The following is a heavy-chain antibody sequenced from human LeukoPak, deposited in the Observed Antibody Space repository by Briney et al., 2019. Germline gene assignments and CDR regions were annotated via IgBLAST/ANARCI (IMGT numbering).Heavy chain of an antibody. D-gene: IGHD5-12*01. CDR3: ARDTGAAISVFDI. V-gene: IGHV6-1*01. J-gene: IGHJ3*02. CDR2: TYYRSKLYN. CDR1: GASVSSNSAV. Sequence: SQTRSLTCAIPGASVSSNSAVWNWLRQSPSRGLEWLGRTYYRSKLYNDYAVTVKSRITVNPDTSKNQFSLQLNSVTPEDTAMYYCARDTGAAISVFDIWGQGTMVTVSS.